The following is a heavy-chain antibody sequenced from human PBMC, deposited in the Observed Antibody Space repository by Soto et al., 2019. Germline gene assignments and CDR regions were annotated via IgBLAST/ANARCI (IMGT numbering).Heavy chain of an antibody. CDR1: GYTFTSYA. D-gene: IGHD4-17*01. Sequence: QVQLVQSGAEVKKPGASVKVSCKASGYTFTSYAMHWVRQAPGQRLEWMGWINAGKGNTKYSQKFQGRVTITRDTSASTAYMELSSLRSEDTAVYYCARETVTVLPFDYWGQGTLVTVSS. CDR2: INAGKGNT. V-gene: IGHV1-3*01. J-gene: IGHJ4*02. CDR3: ARETVTVLPFDY.